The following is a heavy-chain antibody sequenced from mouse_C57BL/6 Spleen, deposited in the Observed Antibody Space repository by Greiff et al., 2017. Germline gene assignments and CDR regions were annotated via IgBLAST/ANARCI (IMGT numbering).Heavy chain of an antibody. V-gene: IGHV1-81*01. Sequence: VQLQQSGAELARPGASVKLSCKASGYTFTSYGISWVKQRTGQGLEWIGEIYPRSGNTYYNEKVKGKATLAADKSSSTAYMELRSLTSEDSAVYFCARCSFSITKAWFAYWGQGTLGTVSA. D-gene: IGHD2-4*01. CDR3: ARCSFSITKAWFAY. J-gene: IGHJ3*01. CDR2: IYPRSGNT. CDR1: GYTFTSYG.